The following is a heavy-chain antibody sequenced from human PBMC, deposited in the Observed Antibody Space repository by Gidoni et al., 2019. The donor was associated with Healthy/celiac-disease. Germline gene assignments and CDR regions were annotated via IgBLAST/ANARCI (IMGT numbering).Heavy chain of an antibody. J-gene: IGHJ6*02. D-gene: IGHD2-15*01. Sequence: QVQLVESGGGVVQPGRSLRLSCAASGFTFRSHAMHWVRQAPGKGLEWVAVISYDGSNKYYADSVKGRFTISRDNSKNTLYLQMNSLRAEDTAVYYCASWGDCSGGSCYYPPYYYYGMDVWGQGTTVTVSS. CDR3: ASWGDCSGGSCYYPPYYYYGMDV. CDR1: GFTFRSHA. V-gene: IGHV3-30-3*01. CDR2: ISYDGSNK.